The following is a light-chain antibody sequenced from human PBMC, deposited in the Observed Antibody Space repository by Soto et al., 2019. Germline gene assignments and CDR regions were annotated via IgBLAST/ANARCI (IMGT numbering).Light chain of an antibody. CDR3: QQYGGSPQT. Sequence: EIVLTQSPGTLSLSPGERATLSCRASQIVSNYLAWYQQKPGQAPRLLIYVASSRATGIPDRFSGSGSGTDFTLTISRLEPEDFAVYYCQQYGGSPQTFGQGTKVEIK. V-gene: IGKV3-20*01. CDR2: VAS. J-gene: IGKJ1*01. CDR1: QIVSNY.